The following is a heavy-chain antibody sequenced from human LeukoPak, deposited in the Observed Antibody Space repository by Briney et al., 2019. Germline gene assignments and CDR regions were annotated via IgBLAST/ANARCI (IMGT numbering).Heavy chain of an antibody. CDR2: IYYSGST. V-gene: IGHV4-59*01. D-gene: IGHD3-22*01. CDR1: GGSISSYY. CDR3: ARKRITMIVDI. Sequence: SETLSLTCTVSGGSISSYYWSWLRQPPGKGLEWIGYIYYSGSTNYNPSLKSRVTISVDTSKNQFSLKLSSVTAADTAVYYCARKRITMIVDIWGQGTMVTVSS. J-gene: IGHJ3*02.